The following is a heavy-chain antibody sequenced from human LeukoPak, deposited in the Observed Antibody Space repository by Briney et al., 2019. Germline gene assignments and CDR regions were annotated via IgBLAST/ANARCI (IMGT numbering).Heavy chain of an antibody. J-gene: IGHJ6*02. CDR3: VRHCSTGCYPAYSYGMDV. CDR2: MYYSGST. D-gene: IGHD2-2*01. CDR1: CGSIRSYY. V-gene: IGHV4-59*08. Sequence: KPSETLSLTCTVSCGSIRSYYWSWIRQPPGKGLEWIGYMYYSGSTNYNPSLKSRVTISVDTSKNQFSLKLSSVTAADTAVYYSVRHCSTGCYPAYSYGMDVWGQGTTVTVSS.